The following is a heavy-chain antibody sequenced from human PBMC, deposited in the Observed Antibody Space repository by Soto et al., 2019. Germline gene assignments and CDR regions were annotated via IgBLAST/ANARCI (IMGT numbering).Heavy chain of an antibody. CDR1: GGTFSSYA. J-gene: IGHJ4*02. CDR3: ATLGYCSGGSCYPDY. CDR2: IIPIFGTA. Sequence: PSVKVSCKASGGTFSSYAISWVRQAPGQGLEWMGGIIPIFGTANYAQKFQGRVTITADESTSTAYMELSSLRSEDTAVYYCATLGYCSGGSCYPDYWGQGTLVTAPQ. V-gene: IGHV1-69*13. D-gene: IGHD2-15*01.